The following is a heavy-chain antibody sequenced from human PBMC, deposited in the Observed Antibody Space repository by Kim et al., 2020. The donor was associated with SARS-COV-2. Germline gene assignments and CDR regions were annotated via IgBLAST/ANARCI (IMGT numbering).Heavy chain of an antibody. CDR3: ARSSYFWSGYRLHGMDV. J-gene: IGHJ6*01. CDR1: GGSISSYY. V-gene: IGHV4-59*01. CDR2: IYYSGST. Sequence: SETLSLTCTVSGGSISSYYWSWIRQPPGKGLEWIGYIYYSGSTNYNPSLKSRVTISVDTSKNQFSLKLSSVTAADTAVYYCARSSYFWSGYRLHGMDVWG. D-gene: IGHD3-3*01.